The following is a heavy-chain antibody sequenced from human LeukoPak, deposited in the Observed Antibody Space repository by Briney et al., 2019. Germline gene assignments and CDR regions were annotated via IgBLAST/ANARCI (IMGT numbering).Heavy chain of an antibody. CDR3: ARTYYYDSSGYQFDY. J-gene: IGHJ4*02. CDR1: GFTFSSYA. Sequence: GGSLRLSCAASGFTFSSYAMNWVRQAPGKGPEWVSMISDSGDNKYYADSLKGRFTISRDNSRNTLYLQMNSLRAEDTAVYYCARTYYYDSSGYQFDYWGQGTLVTVSS. V-gene: IGHV3-23*01. CDR2: ISDSGDNK. D-gene: IGHD3-22*01.